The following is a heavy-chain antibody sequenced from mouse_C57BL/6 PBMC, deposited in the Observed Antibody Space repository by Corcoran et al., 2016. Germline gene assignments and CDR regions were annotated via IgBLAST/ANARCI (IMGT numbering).Heavy chain of an antibody. CDR3: ARHWGDY. Sequence: EVQLQQSGPELVKPGASVKISCKASGSTFTDYYMNWVQQSHGKSLEWIGDINPNNGGTSYNQKFKGKATLTVDKSSSTAYMELRSLTSEDSAVYYCARHWGDYWGQGTTLTVSS. V-gene: IGHV1-26*01. CDR2: INPNNGGT. J-gene: IGHJ2*01. D-gene: IGHD4-1*01. CDR1: GSTFTDYY.